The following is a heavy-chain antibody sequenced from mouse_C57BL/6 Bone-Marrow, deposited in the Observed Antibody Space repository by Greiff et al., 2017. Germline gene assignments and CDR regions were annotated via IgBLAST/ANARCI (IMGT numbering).Heavy chain of an antibody. V-gene: IGHV14-4*01. CDR1: GFNIKDDY. CDR3: TRYYNCLCDY. J-gene: IGHJ2*01. D-gene: IGHD1-3*01. Sequence: DVKLQESGAELVRPGASVKLSCTASGFNIKDDYMHWVKQRPEQGLEWIGWIDPENGDTEYASKFQGKATITADPSSNTASLQLSSLTSEDTAVYYCTRYYNCLCDYWGQRTTLTVSS. CDR2: IDPENGDT.